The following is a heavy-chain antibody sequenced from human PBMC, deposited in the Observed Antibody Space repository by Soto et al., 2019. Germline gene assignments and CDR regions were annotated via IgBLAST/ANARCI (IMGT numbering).Heavy chain of an antibody. D-gene: IGHD3-22*01. J-gene: IGHJ4*02. Sequence: SQTLCLRCSVAGGSSRDHDWPWIRQNPGKGVEWIGYFHNSGTPKYSSSLKSRVTISVDTSKNQFSLKLSSVTAADTAVYYCASSIIYDSSGYYFWGQGTLVNVSS. CDR1: GGSSRDHD. V-gene: IGHV4-59*08. CDR2: FHNSGTP. CDR3: ASSIIYDSSGYYF.